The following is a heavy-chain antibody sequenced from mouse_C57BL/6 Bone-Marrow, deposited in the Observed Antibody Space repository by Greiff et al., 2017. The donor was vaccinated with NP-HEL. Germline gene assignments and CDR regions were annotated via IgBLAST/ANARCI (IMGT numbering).Heavy chain of an antibody. J-gene: IGHJ3*01. CDR2: IWSGGST. D-gene: IGHD2-5*01. Sequence: QVQLKQSGPGLVQPSQSLSITCTVSGFSLTSYGVHWVRQSPGKGLEWLGVIWSGGSTDYTAAFISRLSISKDNSKSQVFFKMNSLQADDTAIYYCARKDYSNSFAYWGQGTLVTVSA. CDR3: ARKDYSNSFAY. V-gene: IGHV2-2*01. CDR1: GFSLTSYG.